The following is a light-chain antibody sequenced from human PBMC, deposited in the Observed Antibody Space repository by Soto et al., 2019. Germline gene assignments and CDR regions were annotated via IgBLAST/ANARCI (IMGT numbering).Light chain of an antibody. CDR1: SSDIGAFTF. Sequence: QSALTQPASMSGSPGQSITISCTGTSSDIGAFTFVSWYQQHPGKVPKLMIFDVNRRPSGVSNRFSGSKSGNTASLTISGLQAEDEGDYYCSSYASGSTHVFGSGTKLTVL. CDR2: DVN. V-gene: IGLV2-14*03. J-gene: IGLJ1*01. CDR3: SSYASGSTHV.